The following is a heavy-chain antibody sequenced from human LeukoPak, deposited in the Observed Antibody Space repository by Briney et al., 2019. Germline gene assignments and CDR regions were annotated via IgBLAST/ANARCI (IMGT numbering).Heavy chain of an antibody. Sequence: ASVKVSCKASGYTFTSYYMHWVRQAPGQGLEWMGIINPSGGSTSYAQKFQGRVTMTRDTSTSTVYMELSSLRSEDTAVYYCAMRPTTYAFDYWGQGTLVTVSS. CDR2: INPSGGST. CDR3: AMRPTTYAFDY. J-gene: IGHJ4*02. V-gene: IGHV1-46*01. D-gene: IGHD4-17*01. CDR1: GYTFTSYY.